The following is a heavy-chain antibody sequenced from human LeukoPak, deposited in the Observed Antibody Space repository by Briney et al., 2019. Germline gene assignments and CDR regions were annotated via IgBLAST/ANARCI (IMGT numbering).Heavy chain of an antibody. Sequence: PGGSLRLSCAASGFTFSSYWMHWVRQARGKGLVWVSRINSDGSSTSYADSVKGRFTISRDNAKNTLYLQMNSLRAEDTAVYYCARAGSGAGDFDYWGQGTLVTVSS. D-gene: IGHD3-3*01. CDR3: ARAGSGAGDFDY. CDR2: INSDGSST. J-gene: IGHJ4*02. CDR1: GFTFSSYW. V-gene: IGHV3-74*01.